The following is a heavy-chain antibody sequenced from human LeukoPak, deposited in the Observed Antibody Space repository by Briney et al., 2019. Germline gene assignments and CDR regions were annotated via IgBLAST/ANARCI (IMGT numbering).Heavy chain of an antibody. CDR3: ASLHDFWSPFDP. CDR2: IYYSGST. V-gene: IGHV4-59*01. D-gene: IGHD3-3*01. J-gene: IGHJ5*02. CDR1: GGSISSYY. Sequence: SETLSLTCTVSGGSISSYYWSWIRQPPGKGLEWIGYIYYSGSTNYNPSLKSRVTISVDTSKNQFSLKPSSVTAADTAVYYCASLHDFWSPFDPWGQGTLVTVSS.